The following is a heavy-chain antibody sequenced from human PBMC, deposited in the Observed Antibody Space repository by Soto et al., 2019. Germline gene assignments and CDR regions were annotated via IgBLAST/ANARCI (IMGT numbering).Heavy chain of an antibody. V-gene: IGHV4-39*01. CDR3: AREDCTGGYCFFDY. CDR1: GFSITHSDFY. J-gene: IGHJ4*02. Sequence: SETLSLNCAVAGFSITHSDFYWDWVRQPPGKGLEWIGSVYYTGSTNFNPSLKGRVTISVDTSANQFYLRLSSVTAADTAVYYCAREDCTGGYCFFDYWGQGTPVTVSS. D-gene: IGHD2-8*02. CDR2: VYYTGST.